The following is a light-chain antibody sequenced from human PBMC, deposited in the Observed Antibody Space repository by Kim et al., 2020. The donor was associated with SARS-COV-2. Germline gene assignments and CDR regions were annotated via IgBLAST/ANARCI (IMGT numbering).Light chain of an antibody. CDR2: GKN. CDR1: SLRSYY. CDR3: NSPDSSGNHLV. J-gene: IGLJ3*02. Sequence: SSELTQDPAVSVALGQTVRITCQGDSLRSYYASWYQQKPGQAPVLVIYGKNNRPSGIPDRFSGSSSGNTASLTITGAQAVDEADYYCNSPDSSGNHLVFG. V-gene: IGLV3-19*01.